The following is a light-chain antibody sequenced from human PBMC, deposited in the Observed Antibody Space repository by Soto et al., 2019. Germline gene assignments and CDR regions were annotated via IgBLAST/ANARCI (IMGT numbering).Light chain of an antibody. CDR3: GTWDDRLDGNYV. V-gene: IGLV1-51*01. Sequence: QSVLTQPPSVSAAPGQKVTISCSGSSSNIGDNYVSWYQHLPGTAPKLVVYDNDRRPSGIPGRFSGSKSGTSATLVITGLQTGDEADYYCGTWDDRLDGNYVFGTGTKVTVL. CDR2: DND. CDR1: SSNIGDNY. J-gene: IGLJ1*01.